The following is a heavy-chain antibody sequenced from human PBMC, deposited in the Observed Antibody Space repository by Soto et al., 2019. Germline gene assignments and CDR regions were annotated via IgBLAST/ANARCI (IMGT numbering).Heavy chain of an antibody. CDR2: INPSSGAT. D-gene: IGHD6-13*01. V-gene: IGHV1-46*01. J-gene: IGHJ4*02. CDR3: AKVSSSWYAGFFDL. CDR1: GYTFTNYY. Sequence: ASVKVSCKGTGYTFTNYYMHWVRQAPGQGLEWMGTINPSSGATDYAQKFQGRVTMTSDASTSTVYMELSSLRAEDTAVYYCAKVSSSWYAGFFDLWGQGTLVTVSS.